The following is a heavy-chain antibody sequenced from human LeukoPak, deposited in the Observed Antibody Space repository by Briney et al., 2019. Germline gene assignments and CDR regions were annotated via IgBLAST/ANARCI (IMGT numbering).Heavy chain of an antibody. CDR1: GYTFTSYY. J-gene: IGHJ3*02. D-gene: IGHD3-10*01. CDR2: INPSGGST. CDR3: ARDLAVRGSYPDAFDI. V-gene: IGHV1-46*01. Sequence: GASVKVSCKASGYTFTSYYMHWVRQAPGQGLEWMGIINPSGGSTSYAQMFQGRVTMTRDTSTSTVYMELSSLRSEDTAVYYRARDLAVRGSYPDAFDIWGQGTMVTVSS.